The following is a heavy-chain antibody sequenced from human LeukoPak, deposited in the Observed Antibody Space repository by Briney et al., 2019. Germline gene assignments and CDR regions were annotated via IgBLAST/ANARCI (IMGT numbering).Heavy chain of an antibody. CDR2: ISGSGGST. CDR1: GFTFSSYA. Sequence: PGGSLRLSCAASGFTFSSYAMSWVRQAPGKGLEWVSAISGSGGSTYYADSVKGRFTISRDNSKNTLYLQMNSLRAEDTAVYYCAKDSPYYYDSSGYDAFDIWGQGTMVTVSS. J-gene: IGHJ3*02. D-gene: IGHD3-22*01. V-gene: IGHV3-23*01. CDR3: AKDSPYYYDSSGYDAFDI.